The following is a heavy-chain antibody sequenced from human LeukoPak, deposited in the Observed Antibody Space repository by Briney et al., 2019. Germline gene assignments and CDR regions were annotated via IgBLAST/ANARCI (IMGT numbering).Heavy chain of an antibody. J-gene: IGHJ6*02. D-gene: IGHD3-10*01. V-gene: IGHV4-34*01. CDR1: SGSISTYY. CDR2: INHSGST. Sequence: PSETLSLTCTVSSGSISTYYWTWIRQPPGKGLEWIGEINHSGSTNYNPSLKSRVTISVDTSKNQFSLKLSSVTAADTAVYYCARLKLLWFGVFNYYYGMDVWGQGTTVTVSS. CDR3: ARLKLLWFGVFNYYYGMDV.